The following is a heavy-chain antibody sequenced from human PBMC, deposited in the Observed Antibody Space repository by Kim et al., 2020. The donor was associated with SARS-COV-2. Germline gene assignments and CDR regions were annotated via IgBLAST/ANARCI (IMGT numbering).Heavy chain of an antibody. CDR1: GGSISSYY. D-gene: IGHD3-16*02. CDR2: IYYSGST. CDR3: ARDPTWGSYHHGMDV. V-gene: IGHV4-59*01. Sequence: SETLSLTCTVSGGSISSYYWSWIRQPPGKGLEWIGYIYYSGSTNYNPSLKSRVTISVDTSKNQFSLKLSSVTAADTAVYYCARDPTWGSYHHGMDVWGQGTTVTVSS. J-gene: IGHJ6*02.